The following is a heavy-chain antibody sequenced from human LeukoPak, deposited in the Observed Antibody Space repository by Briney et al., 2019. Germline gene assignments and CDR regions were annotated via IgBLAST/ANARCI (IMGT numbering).Heavy chain of an antibody. Sequence: GGSLRLSCAASGFTFDDYGMSWVRQAPGKGLEWVSGISWNGGSTGYADSVKGRFTISRDNAKNSLYLQMNSLRAEDTALYYCARALSDYGDYFTGYYYMDVWGKGTTVTVSS. D-gene: IGHD4-17*01. CDR3: ARALSDYGDYFTGYYYMDV. CDR1: GFTFDDYG. V-gene: IGHV3-20*04. J-gene: IGHJ6*03. CDR2: ISWNGGST.